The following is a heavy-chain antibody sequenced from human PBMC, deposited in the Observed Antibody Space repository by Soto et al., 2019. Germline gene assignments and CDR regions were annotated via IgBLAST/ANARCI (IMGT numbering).Heavy chain of an antibody. V-gene: IGHV3-23*04. D-gene: IGHD4-17*01. CDR1: GFTFSGYA. CDR2: ISGSASNT. J-gene: IGHJ4*02. Sequence: EVQLVVSGGGLVQPGGSRRLSCAASGFTFSGYAMSWVRQAPGKGLEWVSSISGSASNTYYADSVKGRFTISRDNSKNTLHLQMNSLTAEDTAVYYCAKGGWESPNYGYYFDYWGQGTLVTVSS. CDR3: AKGGWESPNYGYYFDY.